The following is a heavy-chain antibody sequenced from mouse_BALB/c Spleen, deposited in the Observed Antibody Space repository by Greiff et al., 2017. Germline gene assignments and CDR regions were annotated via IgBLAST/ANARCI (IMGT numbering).Heavy chain of an antibody. Sequence: DVHLVESGGGLVQPGGSRKFSCAASGFTFSSFGMHWVRQAPEKGLEWVAYISSGSSTIYYADTVKGRFTISRDNPNNTLFLQMTSLRSEDTAMYYCARYDYDYAMDYWGQGTSVTVSS. V-gene: IGHV5-17*02. CDR1: GFTFSSFG. J-gene: IGHJ4*01. CDR2: ISSGSSTI. D-gene: IGHD2-4*01. CDR3: ARYDYDYAMDY.